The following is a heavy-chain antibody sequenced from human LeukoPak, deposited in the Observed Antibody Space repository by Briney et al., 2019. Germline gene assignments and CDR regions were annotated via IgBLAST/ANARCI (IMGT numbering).Heavy chain of an antibody. CDR1: GGSISSGDYY. CDR2: IYYSGST. Sequence: SETLSLTRTVSGGSISSGDYYWSWIRQPPGKGLEWIGYIYYSGSTYYNPSLKSRVTISVDTSKNQFSLKLSSVTAADTAVYYCARHVRGIAVAGTYFDYWGQGTLVTVSS. D-gene: IGHD6-19*01. CDR3: ARHVRGIAVAGTYFDY. J-gene: IGHJ4*02. V-gene: IGHV4-30-4*08.